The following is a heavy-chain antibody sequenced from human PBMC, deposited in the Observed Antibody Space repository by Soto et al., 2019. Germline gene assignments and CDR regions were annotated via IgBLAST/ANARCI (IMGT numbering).Heavy chain of an antibody. CDR1: GGSISSRDDC. J-gene: IGHJ4*02. CDR3: ARMDNGATYPTFDS. D-gene: IGHD2-8*01. V-gene: IGHV4-39*01. CDR2: ICPGGST. Sequence: QLRLQESGPRLVKPSETLSLTCTVSGGSISSRDDCWGWIRQPTEKGLEWIGNICPGGSTHYNPSLNSRVIVSVDTSKNQISLKLSSLTAADTAVYYCARMDNGATYPTFDSWGQGTLVTVSS.